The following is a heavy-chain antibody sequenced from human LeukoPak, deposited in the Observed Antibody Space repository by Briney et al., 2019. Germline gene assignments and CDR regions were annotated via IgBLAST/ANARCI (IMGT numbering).Heavy chain of an antibody. CDR3: ASDYGDYIGY. J-gene: IGHJ4*02. D-gene: IGHD4-17*01. V-gene: IGHV1-69*05. CDR1: GGTFSSYA. CDR2: IIPIFGTA. Sequence: GASVKVSCKASGGTFSSYAISWVRQAPGQGLEWMGRIIPIFGTANYAQKFQGRVTISTDESTSTAYMELSSLRSEDTAVYYCASDYGDYIGYWGQGTLVTVSS.